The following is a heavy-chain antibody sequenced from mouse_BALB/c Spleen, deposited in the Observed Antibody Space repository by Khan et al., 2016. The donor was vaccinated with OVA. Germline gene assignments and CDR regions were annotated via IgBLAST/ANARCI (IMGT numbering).Heavy chain of an antibody. V-gene: IGHV1-76*01. J-gene: IGHJ2*01. D-gene: IGHD3-2*02. CDR3: ARGEALYYYDW. CDR1: GYIFTSYW. Sequence: QVHVKQSGAELVRPGASVKLSCKTSGYIFTSYWIHWVKKWSGQGLEWMARIYHGTDNTYYTEKAKDRATLTADKSSSTAYMQPTSLKYETAAVYFCARGEALYYYDWWGQSTALTVSS. CDR2: IYHGTDNT.